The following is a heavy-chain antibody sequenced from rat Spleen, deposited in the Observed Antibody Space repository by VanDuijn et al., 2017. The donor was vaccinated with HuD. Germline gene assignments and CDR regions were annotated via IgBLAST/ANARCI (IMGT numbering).Heavy chain of an antibody. CDR3: ARPGITSYVMHA. J-gene: IGHJ4*01. V-gene: IGHV5-22*01. CDR2: ISYEGSAT. CDR1: GFTFSNYY. D-gene: IGHD1-4*01. Sequence: EVQLVESGGGLVQPGRSLKLSCAASGFTFSNYYMAWVRQAPKKGLEWVASISYEGSATYYGGSVKGRFTISRDNAKSTLYLQMSSLRSEDTATYYCARPGITSYVMHAWGQGASVTVSS.